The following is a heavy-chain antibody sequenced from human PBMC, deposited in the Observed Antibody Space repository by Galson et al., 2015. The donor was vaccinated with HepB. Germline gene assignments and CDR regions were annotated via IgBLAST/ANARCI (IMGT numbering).Heavy chain of an antibody. V-gene: IGHV1-18*01. Sequence: SVKVSCKASGYTFTSYGISWVRQAPGQGLEWMGWISAYNGNTNYAQKLQGRVTMTTDTSTSTAYMELRSLRSDDTAVYYCARDRGSIAVALSWADYWGQGTLVTVSS. J-gene: IGHJ4*02. CDR3: ARDRGSIAVALSWADY. D-gene: IGHD6-19*01. CDR2: ISAYNGNT. CDR1: GYTFTSYG.